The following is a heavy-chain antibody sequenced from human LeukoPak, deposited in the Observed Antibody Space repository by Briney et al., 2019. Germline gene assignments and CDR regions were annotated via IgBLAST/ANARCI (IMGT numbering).Heavy chain of an antibody. CDR2: INPSGGST. CDR3: ARESLTGWYFDL. J-gene: IGHJ2*01. V-gene: IGHV1-46*01. Sequence: ASVKVSCKASGYTFTSYYMHWVRQAPGQGLEWMGIINPSGGSTSYAQKFQGRVTMTRDMPTSTVYMELSSLRSEDTAVYYCARESLTGWYFDLWGRGTLVTVSS. CDR1: GYTFTSYY.